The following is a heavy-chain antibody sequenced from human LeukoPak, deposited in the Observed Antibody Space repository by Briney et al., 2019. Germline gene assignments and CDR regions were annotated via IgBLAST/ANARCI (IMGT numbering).Heavy chain of an antibody. CDR3: ARDRGTSSRL. CDR2: IYHSGST. V-gene: IGHV4-38-2*02. Sequence: SETLSLTCTVSGGSISSYYWSWIRQPPGKGLEWIGSIYHSGSTYYNPSLKSRVTISVDTSKNQFSLKLSSVTAADTAVYYCARDRGTSSRLWGQGTLVTVSS. J-gene: IGHJ4*02. CDR1: GGSISSYY. D-gene: IGHD2-2*01.